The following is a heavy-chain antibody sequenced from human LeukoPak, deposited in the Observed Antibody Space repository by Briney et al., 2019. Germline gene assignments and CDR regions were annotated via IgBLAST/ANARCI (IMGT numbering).Heavy chain of an antibody. Sequence: PGGSLRLSWAAAGFTVSSNYMSWVRQPPGKGLEWIGEINHSGSTNYNPSLKSRVTISVDTSTNQSSLKLSSVTAADTAVYYCARRVRSIYYYYYYMDVWGKGTTVTISS. CDR2: INHSGST. D-gene: IGHD2/OR15-2a*01. CDR1: GFTVSSNY. CDR3: ARRVRSIYYYYYYMDV. J-gene: IGHJ6*03. V-gene: IGHV4-34*01.